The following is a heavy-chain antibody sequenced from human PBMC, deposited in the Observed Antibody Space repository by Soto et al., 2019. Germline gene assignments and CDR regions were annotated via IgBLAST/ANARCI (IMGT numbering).Heavy chain of an antibody. J-gene: IGHJ3*02. CDR1: GYTFTSYA. Sequence: ASVKVSCKASGYTFTSYAMHWVRQAPGQRLEWMGWINAGNGNTKYSQKFQGRVTITRDTSASTAYMELSSLRSEDTAVYYCANDYGDYNGAFDIWGQGTMVTVSS. V-gene: IGHV1-3*01. CDR3: ANDYGDYNGAFDI. CDR2: INAGNGNT. D-gene: IGHD4-17*01.